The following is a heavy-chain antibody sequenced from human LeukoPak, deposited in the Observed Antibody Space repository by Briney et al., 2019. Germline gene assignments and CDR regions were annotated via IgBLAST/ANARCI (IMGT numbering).Heavy chain of an antibody. J-gene: IGHJ4*02. V-gene: IGHV1-8*01. D-gene: IGHD2-21*02. CDR2: MNPNSGNT. Sequence: ASVRVSCKASGYTFTSYDINWVRQATGQGLEWMGWMNPNSGNTGYAQKFQGRVTMTRNTSISTAYMELSSLRSEDTAVYYCARTVPTYCGGDCYSDYFDYWGQGTLVTVSS. CDR3: ARTVPTYCGGDCYSDYFDY. CDR1: GYTFTSYD.